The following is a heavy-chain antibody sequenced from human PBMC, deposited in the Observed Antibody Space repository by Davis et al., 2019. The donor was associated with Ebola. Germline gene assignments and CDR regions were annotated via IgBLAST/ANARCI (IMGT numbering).Heavy chain of an antibody. V-gene: IGHV3-64*01. D-gene: IGHD2-15*01. CDR3: ARSKDEGLPFDY. Sequence: PGGSLRLSCAASGFTFSDFAMNWVRQAPGKGLEYVATISTDGRTTYYAKSVKGRFTITRDNSKKTLYLQMGSLRPEDMAVYYCARSKDEGLPFDYWGQGTLVTVSS. CDR1: GFTFSDFA. CDR2: ISTDGRTT. J-gene: IGHJ4*02.